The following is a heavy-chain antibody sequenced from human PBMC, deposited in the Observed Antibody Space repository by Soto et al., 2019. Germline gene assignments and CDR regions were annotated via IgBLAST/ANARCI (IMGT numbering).Heavy chain of an antibody. CDR2: INHSGST. J-gene: IGHJ6*02. V-gene: IGHV4-34*01. D-gene: IGHD3-10*01. CDR1: GGSFSGYY. Sequence: SETLSLTCAVYGGSFSGYYWSWIRQPPGKGLEWIGEINHSGSTNYNPSLKSRVTISVDTSKNQLSLKLSSVTAADTAVYYCARVRYGFDASYYYYGMDVWGQGTTVTVSS. CDR3: ARVRYGFDASYYYYGMDV.